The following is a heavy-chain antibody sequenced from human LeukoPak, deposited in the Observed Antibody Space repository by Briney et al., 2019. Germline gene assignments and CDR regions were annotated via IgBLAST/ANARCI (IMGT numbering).Heavy chain of an antibody. CDR2: IYYSGST. CDR1: GGSISSSSYY. D-gene: IGHD3-9*01. V-gene: IGHV4-39*07. Sequence: SETLSLTCTVSGGSISSSSYYWGWIRQPPGKGLEWIGSIYYSGSTYYNPSLKSRVTISVDTSKNQFSLKVSSVTAADTAVYYCARVDNVLTGYLYYFDYWGQGTLVTVSS. J-gene: IGHJ4*02. CDR3: ARVDNVLTGYLYYFDY.